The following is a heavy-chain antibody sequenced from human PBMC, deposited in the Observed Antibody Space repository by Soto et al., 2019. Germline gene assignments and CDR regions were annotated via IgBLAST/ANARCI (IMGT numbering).Heavy chain of an antibody. D-gene: IGHD2-21*02. V-gene: IGHV4-31*03. CDR1: GGSISSGGYY. J-gene: IGHJ6*02. CDR2: IYYSGST. Sequence: SETLSLTCTVSGGSISSGGYYWSWIRQHPGKGLEWIGYIYYSGSTYYNPSLKSRVTISVDTSKNQFSLKLSSVTAADTAVYYCARTRSTVVTPGYYYYGLDVWGQGTTVTVS. CDR3: ARTRSTVVTPGYYYYGLDV.